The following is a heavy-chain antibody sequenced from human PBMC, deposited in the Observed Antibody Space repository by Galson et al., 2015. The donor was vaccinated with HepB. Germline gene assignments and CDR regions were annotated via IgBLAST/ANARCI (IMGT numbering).Heavy chain of an antibody. CDR3: AKDRYYGDYFDY. J-gene: IGHJ4*02. CDR2: TRYDESNK. D-gene: IGHD4-17*01. CDR1: GFTFSNFG. Sequence: SLRLSCAASGFTFSNFGMHWVRQAPGKGLEWVAFTRYDESNKYYPDSVKGRFTISRDNSKNTLYLQMNSLRPEDSAMYYCAKDRYYGDYFDYWGQGALVTVSS. V-gene: IGHV3-30*02.